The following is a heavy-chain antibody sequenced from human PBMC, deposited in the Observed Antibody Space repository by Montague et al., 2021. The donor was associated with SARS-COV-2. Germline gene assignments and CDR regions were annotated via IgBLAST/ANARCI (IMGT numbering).Heavy chain of an antibody. CDR2: ISYDGSNK. V-gene: IGHV3-30-3*01. D-gene: IGHD2/OR15-2a*01. CDR3: ARVLGGYYGMDV. CDR1: GFTFSRYA. J-gene: IGHJ6*02. Sequence: SLRLSCVASGFTFSRYAMHLFRQAPGKGLEWVAVISYDGSNKYYSDSVKGRFTISRDNSKNTLYLQMNSLRAEDTAVYYCARVLGGYYGMDVWGQGTTVTVSS.